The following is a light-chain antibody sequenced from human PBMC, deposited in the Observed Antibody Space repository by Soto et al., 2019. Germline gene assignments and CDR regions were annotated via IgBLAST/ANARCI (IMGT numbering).Light chain of an antibody. J-gene: IGLJ1*01. CDR3: AAWDDSLSGYV. CDR2: SNN. V-gene: IGLV1-44*01. Sequence: QAVVTQPPSASGTPGQRVTISCSGSTSNIGSNTVNWYQQLPGTAPKLLIYSNNQRPSGVPDRCSGSKSGTSASLAISGLQSEDEADYYCAAWDDSLSGYVFGTGTKLTVL. CDR1: TSNIGSNT.